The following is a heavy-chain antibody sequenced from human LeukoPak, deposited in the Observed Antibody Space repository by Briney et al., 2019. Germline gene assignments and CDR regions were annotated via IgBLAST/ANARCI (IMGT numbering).Heavy chain of an antibody. J-gene: IGHJ4*02. D-gene: IGHD5-18*01. CDR2: ISSSSGYT. CDR3: ARDQYSYAHAAH. V-gene: IGHV3-11*06. Sequence: PGGSLRLSCAASGFTFSDYYMTWIRQAPGKGLEWVSYISSSSGYTNYADSVKGRFTISRDNSKNTLHLQMNSLRAEDTAVYYCARDQYSYAHAAHWGQGTLVTVSS. CDR1: GFTFSDYY.